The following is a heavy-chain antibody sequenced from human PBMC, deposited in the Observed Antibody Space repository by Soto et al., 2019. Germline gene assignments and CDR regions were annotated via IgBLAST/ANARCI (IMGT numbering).Heavy chain of an antibody. V-gene: IGHV1-3*01. CDR1: GYANTRYA. D-gene: IGHD3-9*01. Sequence: LVKGARKASGYANTRYAGRCVLNENRQRLEWKGWINAGSGNTKYSQKFQGRVTITRDTSASTAYMELSSLRSEDTAVYYCARNLMYNNILTGYYMAYYGDYWGQGSLVTVS. CDR3: ARNLMYNNILTGYYMAYYGDY. CDR2: INAGSGNT. J-gene: IGHJ4*02.